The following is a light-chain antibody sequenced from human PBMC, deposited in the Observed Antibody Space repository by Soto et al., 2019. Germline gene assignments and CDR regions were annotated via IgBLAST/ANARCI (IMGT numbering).Light chain of an antibody. J-gene: IGKJ2*01. CDR3: QHYHDFQYT. V-gene: IGKV1-5*03. CDR1: QSIGSW. Sequence: DIQMTQSPSTLSASVGDGVTITCRASQSIGSWLAWYQQKPGKAPKLLIYKATNSQSGVPSRFSGSGSGTDFSLTISSLQPVDSATYFCQHYHDFQYTFGPGTKLEI. CDR2: KAT.